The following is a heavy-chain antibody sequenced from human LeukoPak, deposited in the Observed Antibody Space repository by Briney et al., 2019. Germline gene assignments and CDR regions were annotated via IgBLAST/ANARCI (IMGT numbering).Heavy chain of an antibody. D-gene: IGHD3-10*01. V-gene: IGHV3-21*01. Sequence: GGSLRLSCAASGFTFSNYSMHWVRQAPGKGLEWVSSISSSSSYIYYADSAKGRFTISRDNAKNSLYLQMNSLRAEDTAVYYCARASGRKWGYYYGSGSPDYWGQGTLVTVSS. CDR1: GFTFSNYS. J-gene: IGHJ4*02. CDR3: ARASGRKWGYYYGSGSPDY. CDR2: ISSSSSYI.